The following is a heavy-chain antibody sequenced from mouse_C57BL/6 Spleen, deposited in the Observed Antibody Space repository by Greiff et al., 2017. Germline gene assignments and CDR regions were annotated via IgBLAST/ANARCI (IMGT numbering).Heavy chain of an antibody. CDR3: ARSRGSYYSNLVAY. CDR1: GYTFTSYW. CDR2: IDPSDSYT. Sequence: QVQLQQPGAELVMPGASVKLSCKASGYTFTSYWMHWVKQRPGQGLEWIGEIDPSDSYTNYNQKFKGKSTLTVDKSSSTAYMQLSSLTAEDSAVYYCARSRGSYYSNLVAYWGQGTLGTVSA. J-gene: IGHJ3*01. D-gene: IGHD2-5*01. V-gene: IGHV1-69*01.